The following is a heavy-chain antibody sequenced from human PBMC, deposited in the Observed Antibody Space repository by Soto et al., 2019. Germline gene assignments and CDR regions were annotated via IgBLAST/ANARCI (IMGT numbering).Heavy chain of an antibody. CDR1: GYTFTSHD. Sequence: QVQLVQSGAEVKKPGASVKVSCKAFGYTFTSHDINWVRQATGHGLQWMGWMNPNSGDTGFAQKFQGRVTITKNTSTSTAYMELSSLRSEDTAVYYCARGIGETYGDLGGLDYWGQGTLVSVSS. J-gene: IGHJ4*02. D-gene: IGHD4-17*01. V-gene: IGHV1-8*01. CDR3: ARGIGETYGDLGGLDY. CDR2: MNPNSGDT.